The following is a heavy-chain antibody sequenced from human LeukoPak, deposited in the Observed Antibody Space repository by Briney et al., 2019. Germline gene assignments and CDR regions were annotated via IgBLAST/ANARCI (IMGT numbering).Heavy chain of an antibody. Sequence: GGSLRLSCAASGFTVSSNYMSWVRQAPGKGLEWVSVVYSGGSTYYADSVKGRFTISRDNSKNTLYLQMNSLRAEDTAVYYCARLQYYYDSSGYYDAFDIWGQGTMVTVSS. CDR3: ARLQYYYDSSGYYDAFDI. CDR1: GFTVSSNY. V-gene: IGHV3-53*01. J-gene: IGHJ3*02. CDR2: VYSGGST. D-gene: IGHD3-22*01.